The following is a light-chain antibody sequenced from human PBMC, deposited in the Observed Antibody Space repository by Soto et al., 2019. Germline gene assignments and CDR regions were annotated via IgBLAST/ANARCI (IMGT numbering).Light chain of an antibody. V-gene: IGKV3-15*01. CDR3: QQHHKWPLT. Sequence: EIVMTQSPATLSVSPGEGATLSCTACESINNNLAWYQQKPGQAPRLLIYAATTRATGFPARFSGSGSGTEFTLIISSLQSEDFAVYYCQQHHKWPLTFGGGTKVDIK. CDR2: AAT. CDR1: ESINNN. J-gene: IGKJ4*01.